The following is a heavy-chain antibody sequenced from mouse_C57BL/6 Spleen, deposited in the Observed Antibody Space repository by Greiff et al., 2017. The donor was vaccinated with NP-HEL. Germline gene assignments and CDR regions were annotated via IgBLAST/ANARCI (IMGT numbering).Heavy chain of an antibody. CDR3: AGNGDYDEFAY. D-gene: IGHD2-4*01. CDR2: INPSSGYT. CDR1: GYTFTSYT. J-gene: IGHJ3*01. V-gene: IGHV1-4*01. Sequence: QVQLQQSGAELARPGASVKMSCKASGYTFTSYTMHWVKQRPGQGLEWIGYINPSSGYTKYIQKFKDKATLTADKSSSTAYMQLSSLTSEYSAVYYCAGNGDYDEFAYWGQGTLVTVSA.